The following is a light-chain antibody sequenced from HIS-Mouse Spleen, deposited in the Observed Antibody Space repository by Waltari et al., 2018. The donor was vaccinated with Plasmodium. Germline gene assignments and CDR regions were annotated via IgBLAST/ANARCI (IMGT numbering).Light chain of an antibody. CDR3: QQYYSYPLT. Sequence: AIRMTQSPSSFSASTGDSVNITCRASQGISSYLAWYQQKQGKAPKLLIYAASTLQSGVPSRFTGSGSGTDFTHTISCLQSEDFATYYCQQYYSYPLTFGGGTKVEIK. V-gene: IGKV1-8*01. J-gene: IGKJ4*01. CDR1: QGISSY. CDR2: AAS.